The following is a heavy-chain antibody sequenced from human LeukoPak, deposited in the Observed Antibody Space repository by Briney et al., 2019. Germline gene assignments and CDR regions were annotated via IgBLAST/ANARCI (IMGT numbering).Heavy chain of an antibody. CDR3: ARALPLGIAAADY. D-gene: IGHD6-13*01. CDR1: GYTFTGYY. V-gene: IGHV1-2*06. Sequence: ASVEVSCKASGYTFTGYYMHWVRQAPGQGLEWMGRINPNSGGTNYAQKFQGRVTMTRDTSISTAYMELSRLRSDDTAVYYCARALPLGIAAADYWGQGTLVTVSS. CDR2: INPNSGGT. J-gene: IGHJ4*02.